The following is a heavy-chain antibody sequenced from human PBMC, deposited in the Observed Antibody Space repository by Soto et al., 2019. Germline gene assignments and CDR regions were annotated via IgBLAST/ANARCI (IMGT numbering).Heavy chain of an antibody. V-gene: IGHV4-34*01. CDR3: ARGPDIAVAGTGADFDY. Sequence: PSETLSLTCAVYGGSFRGYYWSWIRRPPGKGLEWIGEINHSGSTNYNPSLKSRVTISVDTSKNQFPLKLSSVTAADTAVYYCARGPDIAVAGTGADFDYWGQGTLVTVSS. CDR1: GGSFRGYY. D-gene: IGHD6-19*01. CDR2: INHSGST. J-gene: IGHJ4*02.